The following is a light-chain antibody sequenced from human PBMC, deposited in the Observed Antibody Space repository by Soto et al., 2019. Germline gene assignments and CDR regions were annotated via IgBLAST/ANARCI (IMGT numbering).Light chain of an antibody. CDR1: SSDVGGYNY. V-gene: IGLV2-11*01. CDR3: CSYAGSYV. CDR2: DVS. Sequence: QSALTQPRSVSGAPGRSFTITCTGTSSDVGGYNYGSWYQHHPGKAPKLMIYDVSKRPSGVPDRFSGSKSGNTASLTISGLQAEDEADYYCCSYAGSYVFGTGTKVTVL. J-gene: IGLJ1*01.